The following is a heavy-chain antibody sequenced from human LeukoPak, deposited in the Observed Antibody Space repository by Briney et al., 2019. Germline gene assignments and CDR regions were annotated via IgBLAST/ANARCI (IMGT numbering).Heavy chain of an antibody. CDR1: GASVGSAGYH. J-gene: IGHJ4*02. CDR3: ARTQSQSGSYRYYFGY. D-gene: IGHD1-26*01. V-gene: IGHV4-61*08. Sequence: SEILSLTCTVPGASVGSAGYHWSWIRQPPGGGLEWIGYIYYISNTNYNPSLKSRVTMSVDPSKNQFSLKLNSVTAADTAVYYCARTQSQSGSYRYYFGYWGQGTLVTVSS. CDR2: IYYISNT.